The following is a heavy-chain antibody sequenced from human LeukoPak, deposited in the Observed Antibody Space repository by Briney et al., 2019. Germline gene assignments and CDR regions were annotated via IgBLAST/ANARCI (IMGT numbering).Heavy chain of an antibody. CDR1: VFTFSTYR. V-gene: IGHV3-48*01. D-gene: IGHD3-10*01. CDR2: ITSSSSII. Sequence: GGSLRLSCAASVFTFSTYRMNWVRQAPGKGREWVSYITSSSSIIYYADSVKGRFTISRDNAKNSLYLQMNGLRAEDTGVYYCAKGEGVRGVTSYYFDYWGQGTLVTVSS. CDR3: AKGEGVRGVTSYYFDY. J-gene: IGHJ4*02.